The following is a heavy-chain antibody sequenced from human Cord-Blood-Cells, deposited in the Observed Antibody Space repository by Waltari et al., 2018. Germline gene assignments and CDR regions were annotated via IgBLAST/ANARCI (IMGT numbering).Heavy chain of an antibody. D-gene: IGHD2-2*01. CDR2: ISYDGSNK. V-gene: IGHV3-30*03. Sequence: QVQLVESGGGVVQPGRSLRLPCAASGFTFSSYGMHWVRQAPGKGLEWVAVISYDGSNKYYADSVKGRFTISRDNSKNTLYLQMNSLRAEDTAVYYCARQLLYYFDYWGQGTLVTVSS. CDR1: GFTFSSYG. CDR3: ARQLLYYFDY. J-gene: IGHJ4*02.